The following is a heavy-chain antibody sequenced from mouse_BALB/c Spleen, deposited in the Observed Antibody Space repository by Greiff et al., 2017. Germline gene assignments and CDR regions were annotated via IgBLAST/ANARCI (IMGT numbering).Heavy chain of an antibody. D-gene: IGHD2-3*01. J-gene: IGHJ4*01. V-gene: IGHV3-2*02. CDR3: ARGEVTTISYAMDY. Sequence: VQLQQSGPGLVKPSQSLSLTCTVTGYSITSDYAWTWIRQFPGNKLEWMGYISYSGSTSYNPSLKSRISITRDTSKNQFFLQLNSVTTEDTATYYCARGEVTTISYAMDYWGQGTSVTVSS. CDR1: GYSITSDYA. CDR2: ISYSGST.